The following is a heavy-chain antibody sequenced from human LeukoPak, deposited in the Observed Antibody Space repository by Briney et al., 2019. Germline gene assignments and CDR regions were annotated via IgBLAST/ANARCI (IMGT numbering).Heavy chain of an antibody. J-gene: IGHJ6*03. Sequence: SETLSLTCAVYGGSFSGYYWSWIRQPPGKGLEWIGEINHSGSTNYNPSLKSRVTISVDTSKNQFSLKLSSVTAADTAVYYCARGYRTNINYSNCQAYPPGDYYYYMDVWGKGTTVTVSS. CDR3: ARGYRTNINYSNCQAYPPGDYYYYMDV. CDR1: GGSFSGYY. V-gene: IGHV4-34*01. CDR2: INHSGST. D-gene: IGHD4-11*01.